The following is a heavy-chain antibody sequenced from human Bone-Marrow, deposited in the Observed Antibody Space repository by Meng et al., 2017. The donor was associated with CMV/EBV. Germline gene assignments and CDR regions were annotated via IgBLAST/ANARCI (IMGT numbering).Heavy chain of an antibody. CDR1: GFTFSSYE. D-gene: IGHD7-27*01. CDR3: ARDLHWGCFDY. J-gene: IGHJ4*02. V-gene: IGHV3-48*03. CDR2: ISSSGSTK. Sequence: GESLKISCAASGFTFSSYELNWVRQAPGKGLEWVSYISSSGSTKHYADSVKGRFTISRDNAKKSLYLQMNSLRAEDTAVYYCARDLHWGCFDYWGRGTLVTVSS.